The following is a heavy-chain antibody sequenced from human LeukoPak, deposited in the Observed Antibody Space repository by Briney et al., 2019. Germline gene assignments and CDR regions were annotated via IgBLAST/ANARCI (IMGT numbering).Heavy chain of an antibody. CDR2: IIPIFGTA. Sequence: GASVKVSCKASGGTFSSYAISWVRQAPGQGLEWMGGIIPIFGTANYAQKFQGRVTITADESTSTAYMELSSLRSDATAVYYCATVAGTNDYYYYGMDVWGQGTTVTVSS. V-gene: IGHV1-69*13. J-gene: IGHJ6*02. CDR1: GGTFSSYA. D-gene: IGHD6-19*01. CDR3: ATVAGTNDYYYYGMDV.